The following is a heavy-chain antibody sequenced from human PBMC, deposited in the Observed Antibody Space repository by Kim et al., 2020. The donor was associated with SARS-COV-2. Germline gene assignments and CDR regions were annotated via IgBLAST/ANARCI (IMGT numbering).Heavy chain of an antibody. Sequence: GGSLRLSCAASGFTFSSYWMSWVRQAPGKGLEWVANIKQDGSEKYYVDSVKGRFTISRDNAKNSLYLQMNSLRAEDTAVYYCAREWSSGWDPPPNIPYFDYWGQGTLVTVSS. D-gene: IGHD6-25*01. J-gene: IGHJ4*02. CDR1: GFTFSSYW. CDR3: AREWSSGWDPPPNIPYFDY. V-gene: IGHV3-7*03. CDR2: IKQDGSEK.